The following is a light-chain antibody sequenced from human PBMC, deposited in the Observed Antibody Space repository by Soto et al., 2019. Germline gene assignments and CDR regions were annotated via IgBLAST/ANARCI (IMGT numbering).Light chain of an antibody. CDR1: QLFSSN. V-gene: IGKV3-15*01. Sequence: EKVIAQTTTPLSVSPGERVTPSCRASQLFSSNLAWYQRRPGQAPRLLIYGSSTRATGVPPRFSGSASGTEFTLTISSLQSEDFGVYYCQQYNDWPRTFGQGTRLEI. CDR2: GSS. J-gene: IGKJ5*01. CDR3: QQYNDWPRT.